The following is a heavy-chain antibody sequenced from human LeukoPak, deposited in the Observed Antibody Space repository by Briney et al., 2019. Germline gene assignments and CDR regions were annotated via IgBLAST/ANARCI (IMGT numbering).Heavy chain of an antibody. CDR2: INHSGST. CDR3: ARGRSSSSTGWFDP. V-gene: IGHV4-34*01. J-gene: IGHJ5*02. Sequence: PSETLSLTCTVSGGSISSYYWSWIRQPPGKGLEWIGEINHSGSTNYNPSLKSRVTISVDTSKKQFSLKLSSVTAADTAVYYCARGRSSSSTGWFDPWGQGTLVTVSS. D-gene: IGHD6-13*01. CDR1: GGSISSYY.